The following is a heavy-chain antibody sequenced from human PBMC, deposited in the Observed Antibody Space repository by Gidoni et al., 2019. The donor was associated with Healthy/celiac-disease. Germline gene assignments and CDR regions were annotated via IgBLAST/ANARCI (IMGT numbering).Heavy chain of an antibody. V-gene: IGHV4-34*01. J-gene: IGHJ4*02. Sequence: QVQLQQWGAGLLKPSETLSLTCAVYGGSFSGYYWSWIRQPPGKGLEWIGEINHSGSTNYNPSLKSRVTISVDTSKNQFSLKLSSVTAADTAVYYCARGRTYDYIWGSYRFFDYWGQGTLVTVSS. CDR1: GGSFSGYY. D-gene: IGHD3-16*02. CDR3: ARGRTYDYIWGSYRFFDY. CDR2: INHSGST.